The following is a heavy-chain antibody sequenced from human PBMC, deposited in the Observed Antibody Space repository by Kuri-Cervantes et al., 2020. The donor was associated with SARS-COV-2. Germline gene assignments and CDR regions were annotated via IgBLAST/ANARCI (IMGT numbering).Heavy chain of an antibody. CDR1: GGSISSSS. CDR3: ARALPTTVLPRGAFDI. V-gene: IGHV3-48*02. Sequence: GGSLRLSCTVSGGSISSSSYYWGWIRQPPGKGLEWVSYISSSSSTIYYADSVKGRFTISRDNAKNSLYLQMNSLRDEDTAVYCCARALPTTVLPRGAFDIWGQGTMVTVSS. J-gene: IGHJ3*02. CDR2: ISSSSSTI. D-gene: IGHD4-17*01.